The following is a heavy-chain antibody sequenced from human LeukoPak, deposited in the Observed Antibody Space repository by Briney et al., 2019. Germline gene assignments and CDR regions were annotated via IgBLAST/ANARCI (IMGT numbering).Heavy chain of an antibody. CDR3: AKLYWSGYDVAYADY. V-gene: IGHV3-30*18. D-gene: IGHD5-12*01. CDR1: GFTFSSYG. CDR2: ILYDGSNK. J-gene: IGHJ4*02. Sequence: TGGSLRLSCAAPGFTFSSYGMHWVRQAPGKGLEWVAVILYDGSNKYYADSVKGRFTISRDNSKNTLYLQMNSLRAEDTAVYYCAKLYWSGYDVAYADYWGQGTLVTVSS.